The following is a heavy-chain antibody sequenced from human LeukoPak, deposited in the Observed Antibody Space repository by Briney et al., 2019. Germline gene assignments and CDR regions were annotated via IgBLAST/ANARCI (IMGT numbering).Heavy chain of an antibody. V-gene: IGHV4-39*01. CDR3: ARRTVAAAYLY. CDR2: IYYSGST. J-gene: IGHJ4*02. Sequence: WVRQPPGKGLGWIGSIYYSGSTYYNPSLKSRVTISVDTSKNQFSLKLSSVTAADTAVYYCARRTVAAAYLYWGQGTLVTVSS. D-gene: IGHD6-13*01.